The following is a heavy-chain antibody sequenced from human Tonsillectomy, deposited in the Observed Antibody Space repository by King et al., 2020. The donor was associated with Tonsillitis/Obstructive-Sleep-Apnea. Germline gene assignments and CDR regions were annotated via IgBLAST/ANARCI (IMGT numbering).Heavy chain of an antibody. V-gene: IGHV1-46*01. CDR2: INPSGGST. Sequence: QLVQSGAEVKKPGASVKVSCKASGYAFTSYYMHWVRQAPGQGPEWMGIINPSGGSTSYAQKFQGRVTMTRDTSTNTVYMELSSLRSEDTAMYYCAVEYSSSDYYYGMDVWGQGTTVTVSS. CDR1: GYAFTSYY. J-gene: IGHJ6*02. D-gene: IGHD6-6*01. CDR3: AVEYSSSDYYYGMDV.